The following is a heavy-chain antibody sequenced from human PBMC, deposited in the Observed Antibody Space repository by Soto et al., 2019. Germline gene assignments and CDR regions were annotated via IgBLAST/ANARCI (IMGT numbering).Heavy chain of an antibody. J-gene: IGHJ4*02. CDR1: GFTFSSYW. CDR2: IKQDGSEK. Sequence: GGSLRLSCAASGFTFSSYWMSWVRQAPGKGLEWVANIKQDGSEKYYVDSVKGRFTISRDNAKNSLYLQMNSLRAEDTAVYYCASGYYGSGSYYNVHPLDYWGQGTLVTVSS. V-gene: IGHV3-7*01. CDR3: ASGYYGSGSYYNVHPLDY. D-gene: IGHD3-10*01.